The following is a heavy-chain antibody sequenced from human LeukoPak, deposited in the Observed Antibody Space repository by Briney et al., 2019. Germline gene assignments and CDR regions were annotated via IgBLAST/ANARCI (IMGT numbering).Heavy chain of an antibody. CDR1: GGSISSTNW. V-gene: IGHV4-4*02. J-gene: IGHJ6*02. D-gene: IGHD2-21*02. CDR2: VHLSGRT. CDR3: ARAGCGGDCYSESLYYYYVMGV. Sequence: PSGTLSLTCGVSGGSISSTNWWTWVRQPPGEGLEWIGEVHLSGRTNYNPSLESRVTMSVDMSENHISLKLTSVTAADTAVYYCARAGCGGDCYSESLYYYYVMGVWGQGTTVTVSS.